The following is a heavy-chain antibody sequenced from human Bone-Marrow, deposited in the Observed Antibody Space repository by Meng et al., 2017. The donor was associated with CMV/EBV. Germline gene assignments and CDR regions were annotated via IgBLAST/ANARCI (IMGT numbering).Heavy chain of an antibody. CDR3: ARDLGVPNCSSTSCYWYYYGMDV. CDR1: GFTFSSYA. D-gene: IGHD2-2*01. Sequence: GESLKISCAASGFTFSSYAMHWVRQAPGKGPEWVAVISYDGSNKYYADSVKGRFTISRDNSKNTLYLQMNSLRAEDTAVYYCARDLGVPNCSSTSCYWYYYGMDVWGQGTTVTVSS. CDR2: ISYDGSNK. V-gene: IGHV3-30*04. J-gene: IGHJ6*02.